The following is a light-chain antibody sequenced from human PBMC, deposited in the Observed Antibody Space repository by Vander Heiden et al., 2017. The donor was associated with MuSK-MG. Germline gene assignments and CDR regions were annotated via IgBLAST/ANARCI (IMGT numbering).Light chain of an antibody. CDR2: DVS. CDR1: SSDVGGYNY. V-gene: IGLV2-14*03. CDR3: SSYTRSSTLYV. J-gene: IGLJ1*01. Sequence: QSALTQPASVSGSPGQSITISCTGTSSDVGGYNYVSWYQQYPGKAPKLMIYDVSNRPSGVSNRFSGSKSGNTASLTISGLQAEDEADYYCSSYTRSSTLYVYGAGTKV.